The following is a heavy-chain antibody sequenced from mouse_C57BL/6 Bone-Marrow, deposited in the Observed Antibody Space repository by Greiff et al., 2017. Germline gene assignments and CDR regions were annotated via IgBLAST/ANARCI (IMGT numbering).Heavy chain of an antibody. CDR2: ISYSGST. D-gene: IGHD1-1*01. Sequence: EVQRVESGPGLAKPSQTLSLTCSVTGYSITSDYWNWIRKFPGHKLEYMGYISYSGSTYYNPSLKSRISITRDTSKNQYYLQLNSVTTEDTATYYCARWGYYGSRPWYFDVWGTGTTVTVAS. J-gene: IGHJ1*03. CDR3: ARWGYYGSRPWYFDV. CDR1: GYSITSDY. V-gene: IGHV3-8*01.